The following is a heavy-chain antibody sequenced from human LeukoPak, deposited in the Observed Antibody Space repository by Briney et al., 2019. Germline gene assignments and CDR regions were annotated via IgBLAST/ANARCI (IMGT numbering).Heavy chain of an antibody. Sequence: SGGSLRLSCAPSGFMFSRHWMSWVRQAPGKGPEWVANIKQDGSERYYVDSVKGRFTISRDNAKNSLYLQMNSLRAEDTAVYYCARDYGDYPVDYWGQGTLVTVSS. CDR3: ARDYGDYPVDY. V-gene: IGHV3-7*01. D-gene: IGHD4-17*01. CDR2: IKQDGSER. J-gene: IGHJ4*02. CDR1: GFMFSRHW.